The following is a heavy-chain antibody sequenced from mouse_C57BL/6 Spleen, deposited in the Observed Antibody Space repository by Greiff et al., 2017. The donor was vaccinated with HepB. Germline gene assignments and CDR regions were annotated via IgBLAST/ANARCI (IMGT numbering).Heavy chain of an antibody. J-gene: IGHJ1*03. Sequence: QVQLQQPGAELVKPGASVKMSCKASGYTFTSYWITWVKQRPGQGLEWIGDIYPGSGSTNYNEKFKSKATLTVDTSSSTAYMQLSSLTSEDSAVYYCARDSHYGSSYWYFDVWGTGTTVTVSS. CDR1: GYTFTSYW. V-gene: IGHV1-55*01. D-gene: IGHD1-1*01. CDR2: IYPGSGST. CDR3: ARDSHYGSSYWYFDV.